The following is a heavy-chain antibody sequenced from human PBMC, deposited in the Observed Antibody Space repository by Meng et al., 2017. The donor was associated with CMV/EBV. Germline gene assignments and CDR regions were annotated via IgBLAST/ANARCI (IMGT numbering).Heavy chain of an antibody. CDR1: GFTFSSFS. CDR2: ISSSSSYI. D-gene: IGHD3-22*01. Sequence: GESLKIPCATSGFTFSSFSMNWVRQAPGKGLEWVSSISSSSSYIYYADSVKGRFTISRDNAKNSLYLQMNSLRAEDTAVYYCARDVYYYDSSGYYIDYWGQGTLVTVSS. CDR3: ARDVYYYDSSGYYIDY. V-gene: IGHV3-21*01. J-gene: IGHJ4*02.